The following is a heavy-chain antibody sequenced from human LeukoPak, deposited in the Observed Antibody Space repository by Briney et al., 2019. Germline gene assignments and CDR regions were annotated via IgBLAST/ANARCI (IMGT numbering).Heavy chain of an antibody. CDR3: ARRGWLLLSY. CDR1: GGSFSGYY. CDR2: INHSGST. J-gene: IGHJ4*02. D-gene: IGHD3-22*01. V-gene: IGHV4-34*01. Sequence: SETLSLTCAVYGGSFSGYYRSWIRQPPGKGLEWIGEINHSGSTNYNPSLKSRVTISVDTSKNQFSLKLSSVTAADTAVYYCARRGWLLLSYWGQGTLVTVSS.